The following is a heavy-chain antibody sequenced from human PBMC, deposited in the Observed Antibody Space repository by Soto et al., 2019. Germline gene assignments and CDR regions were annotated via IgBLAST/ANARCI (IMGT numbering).Heavy chain of an antibody. CDR1: GFTFSSYW. Sequence: EVQLVESGGGLVQPGGSLRLSCAASGFTFSSYWMHWVRQAPGKGLVWVSRINSDGSSTSYADSVKGRFTISRDNAKNKLYLQMISLRAEDTAVYYCVRTSLVVAAATREDYWGQGTLVTVSS. D-gene: IGHD2-15*01. V-gene: IGHV3-74*01. CDR3: VRTSLVVAAATREDY. J-gene: IGHJ4*02. CDR2: INSDGSST.